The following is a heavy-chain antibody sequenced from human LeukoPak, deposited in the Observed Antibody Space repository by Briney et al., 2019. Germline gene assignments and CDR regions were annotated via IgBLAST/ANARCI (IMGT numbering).Heavy chain of an antibody. Sequence: GGSLRLSCAASGFTFSSYAMSWVRQAPGKGLEWVSAISGSGGSTYYADSVKGRFTISRDNSKNTLYLQMNSLRAEDTAVYYCARARYSLDAFDIWGQGTMVTVSS. J-gene: IGHJ3*02. D-gene: IGHD6-13*01. CDR2: ISGSGGST. CDR3: ARARYSLDAFDI. V-gene: IGHV3-23*01. CDR1: GFTFSSYA.